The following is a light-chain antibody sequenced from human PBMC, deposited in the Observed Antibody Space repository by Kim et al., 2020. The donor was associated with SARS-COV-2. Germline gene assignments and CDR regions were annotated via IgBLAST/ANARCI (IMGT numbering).Light chain of an antibody. Sequence: SPGERATLSCRASQSVSSSYLAWYQQKPGQAPRLLIYGASSRATGIPDRFSGSGSGTDFTLTISRLEPEDFAVYYCQQYGSSPFTFGTGTKVDIK. CDR3: QQYGSSPFT. V-gene: IGKV3-20*01. CDR1: QSVSSSY. CDR2: GAS. J-gene: IGKJ3*01.